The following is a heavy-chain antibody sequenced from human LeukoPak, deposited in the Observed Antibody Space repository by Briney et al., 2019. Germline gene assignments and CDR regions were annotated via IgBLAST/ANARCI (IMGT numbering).Heavy chain of an antibody. Sequence: ASVKVSCKASGYTFTGYYMHWVRQAPGQGLEWMGWINPNSGGTNYAQKFQGRVTMTRDTSISTAYMELRSLRSDDTAVYYCARDFRYCSGGSCYSGGYWGQGTPVTVSS. CDR3: ARDFRYCSGGSCYSGGY. D-gene: IGHD2-15*01. CDR1: GYTFTGYY. V-gene: IGHV1-2*02. CDR2: INPNSGGT. J-gene: IGHJ4*02.